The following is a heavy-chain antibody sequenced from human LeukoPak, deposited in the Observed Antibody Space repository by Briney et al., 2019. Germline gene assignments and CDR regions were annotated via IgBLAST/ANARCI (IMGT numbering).Heavy chain of an antibody. D-gene: IGHD6-19*01. V-gene: IGHV4-59*08. CDR1: GGSISSYY. J-gene: IGHJ5*02. CDR3: ARGIYSSGWYAWFDP. CDR2: IYYSGST. Sequence: PSETLSLTCTVSGGSISSYYWSWIRQPPGKGLEWIGYIYYSGSTNYNPSLKSRVTISVDTSKNQFSLKLSSVTAADTGVYYCARGIYSSGWYAWFDPWGQGTLVTVSS.